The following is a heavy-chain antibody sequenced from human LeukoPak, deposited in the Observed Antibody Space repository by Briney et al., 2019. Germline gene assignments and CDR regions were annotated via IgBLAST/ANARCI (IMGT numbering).Heavy chain of an antibody. J-gene: IGHJ5*02. CDR3: AKDSLQYYYDTSGYYGNWFDP. V-gene: IGHV3-53*01. CDR1: GFIVSNNY. D-gene: IGHD3-22*01. Sequence: GGSLRLSCAASGFIVSNNYMNWVRLAPGKGLEWVSVIYTGGRTHYIDSVKGRFTISRDNSKNTLDLQMNSLRAEDTAVYYCAKDSLQYYYDTSGYYGNWFDPWGQGTLVTVSS. CDR2: IYTGGRT.